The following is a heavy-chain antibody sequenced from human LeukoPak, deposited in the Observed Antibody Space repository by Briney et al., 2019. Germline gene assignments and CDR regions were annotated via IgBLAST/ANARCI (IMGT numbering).Heavy chain of an antibody. CDR2: IYYSGST. V-gene: IGHV4-59*01. CDR3: ARSALVATSLYYFDY. J-gene: IGHJ4*02. Sequence: PSETLSLTCTVSGGSISSYYWSWIRQPPGKGLEWIGYIYYSGSTNYNPSLKSRVTISVDTSKNQFSLKLSSVTAADTAVYYCARSALVATSLYYFDYWGQGTLVTVSS. CDR1: GGSISSYY. D-gene: IGHD5-12*01.